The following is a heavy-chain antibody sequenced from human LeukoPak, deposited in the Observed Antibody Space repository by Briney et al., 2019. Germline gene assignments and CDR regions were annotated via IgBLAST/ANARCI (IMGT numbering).Heavy chain of an antibody. Sequence: PGRSLRFCCAASGFTFSSYGMHWVREAPGKGLEWVAVIWYDGSNKYYADSVRGRFTIYRDNSKNTLYLQMNSLRAEDTAVYYCATQGKDYYYYGMDVWGQGTTVTVSS. CDR2: IWYDGSNK. J-gene: IGHJ6*02. CDR3: ATQGKDYYYYGMDV. CDR1: GFTFSSYG. V-gene: IGHV3-33*01. D-gene: IGHD3-10*01.